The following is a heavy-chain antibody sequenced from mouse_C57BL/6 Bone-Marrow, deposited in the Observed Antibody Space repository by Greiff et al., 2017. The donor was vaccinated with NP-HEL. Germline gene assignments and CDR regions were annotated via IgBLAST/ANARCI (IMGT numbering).Heavy chain of an antibody. CDR2: ISNGGGSP. CDR3: ARQYYYGPWYVDV. Sequence: EVMLVESGGGLVQPGGSLKLSCAASGFTFSDYYMYWVRQTPEKRLEWVAYISNGGGSPYYPDTVKGRFTISRDNAKNTLYLQMSRLKSEDTAMYYCARQYYYGPWYVDVWGTGTTVTVSS. V-gene: IGHV5-12*01. CDR1: GFTFSDYY. D-gene: IGHD1-1*01. J-gene: IGHJ1*03.